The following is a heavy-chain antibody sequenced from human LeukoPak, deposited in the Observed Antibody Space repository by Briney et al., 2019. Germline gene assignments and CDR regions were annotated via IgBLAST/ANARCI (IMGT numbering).Heavy chain of an antibody. CDR2: IHPSGGT. V-gene: IGHV4-4*07. J-gene: IGHJ4*02. D-gene: IGHD6-19*01. Sequence: SETLSLTCSVSGDSFSTYYWSWLRQPAGKGLEWIGRIHPSGGTDYNPSLKSRVTISVDKSKNQFSLKMTSMSAADTAIYYCARGRGVTVAGRRLDYWGQGTLVTVSS. CDR1: GDSFSTYY. CDR3: ARGRGVTVAGRRLDY.